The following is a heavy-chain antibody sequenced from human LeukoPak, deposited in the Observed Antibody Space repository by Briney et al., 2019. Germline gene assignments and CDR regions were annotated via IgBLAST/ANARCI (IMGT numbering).Heavy chain of an antibody. V-gene: IGHV1-69*13. CDR2: IIPIFGTA. CDR1: GYTFTSYG. J-gene: IGHJ6*02. CDR3: ARVVSGSYYHDLYYYYYGMDV. Sequence: SVKVSCKASGYTFTSYGISWVRQAPGQGLEWMGGIIPIFGTANYAQKFQGRVTITADESTSTAYMELSSLRSEDTAVYYCARVVSGSYYHDLYYYYYGMDVWGQGTTVTVSS. D-gene: IGHD1-26*01.